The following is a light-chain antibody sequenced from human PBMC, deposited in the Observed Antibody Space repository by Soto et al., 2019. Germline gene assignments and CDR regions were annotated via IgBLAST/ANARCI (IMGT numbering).Light chain of an antibody. CDR2: SNN. V-gene: IGLV1-44*01. J-gene: IGLJ1*01. Sequence: QLVLTQPPSASGTPGQRVTISCSGSNSNIGRQSVHWYQQLPETAPRLLIDSNNERPSGVPDRFSGSKSGTSASLAISGLQSEDEADYYCAAWDGSLKAYVFGTGTKVTVL. CDR3: AAWDGSLKAYV. CDR1: NSNIGRQS.